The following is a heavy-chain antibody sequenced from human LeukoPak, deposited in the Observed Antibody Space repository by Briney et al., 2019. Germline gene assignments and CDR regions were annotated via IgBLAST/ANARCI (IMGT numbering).Heavy chain of an antibody. V-gene: IGHV1-2*02. CDR3: AREGNGLLSKDFDY. Sequence: GASVKVSCKSPGFNFTDYYIHWVRQAPGQGLEWMGYIGPHRNVTRSPQEFQGRVTMTRDTSMSTAYMELTRLTSDDTAVYYCAREGNGLLSKDFDYWGQGTLVTVSS. CDR1: GFNFTDYY. J-gene: IGHJ4*02. D-gene: IGHD2/OR15-2a*01. CDR2: IGPHRNVT.